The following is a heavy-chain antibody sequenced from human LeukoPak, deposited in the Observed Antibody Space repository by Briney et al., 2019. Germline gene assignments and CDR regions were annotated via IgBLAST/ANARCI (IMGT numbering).Heavy chain of an antibody. D-gene: IGHD3-22*01. J-gene: IGHJ4*02. Sequence: SETLSLTCTVSGGSICGYFWSWIRQPAGKGVEWIGRMYSSGSTDYNPSLKGRVTMSVDTSKNQFSLKLNSVTAADTALYYCAREARDHYAGSGYYLVYRGQGTLVTVSS. CDR1: GGSICGYF. CDR3: AREARDHYAGSGYYLVY. CDR2: MYSSGST. V-gene: IGHV4-4*07.